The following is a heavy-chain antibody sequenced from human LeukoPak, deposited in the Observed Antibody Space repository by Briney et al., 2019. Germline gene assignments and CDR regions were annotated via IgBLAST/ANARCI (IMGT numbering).Heavy chain of an antibody. D-gene: IGHD6-13*01. Sequence: GASVKVSCKASGGTFSSYAISWVRQAPGQGLEWMGGIIPIFGTANYAQKFQGRVTITADKSTSTAYMELSSLRSEDTAVYYCARAASRGNWFDPWGQGTLVTVSS. CDR3: ARAASRGNWFDP. J-gene: IGHJ5*02. CDR2: IIPIFGTA. V-gene: IGHV1-69*06. CDR1: GGTFSSYA.